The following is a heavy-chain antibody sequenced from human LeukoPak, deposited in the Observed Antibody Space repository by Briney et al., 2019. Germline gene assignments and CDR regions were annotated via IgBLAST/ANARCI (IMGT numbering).Heavy chain of an antibody. Sequence: PGGSLRLSCAASGFTFNDYGMSWVRHAPGKGLEWVSGINWNGGSTGYADSVKGRFTISRDNARNSLYLQMNSLRAEDTALYYCARGYGSGEDGDYWGQGTLVTVSS. CDR1: GFTFNDYG. J-gene: IGHJ4*02. CDR2: INWNGGST. D-gene: IGHD3-10*01. V-gene: IGHV3-20*04. CDR3: ARGYGSGEDGDY.